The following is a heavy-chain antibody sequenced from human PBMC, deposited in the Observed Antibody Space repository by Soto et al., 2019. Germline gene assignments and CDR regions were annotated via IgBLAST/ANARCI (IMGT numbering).Heavy chain of an antibody. CDR2: ISATGGST. J-gene: IGHJ4*02. V-gene: IGHV3-23*01. Sequence: GGSLRLSCTASGFTFGDYAMSWFRQAPGKGLEWVATISATGGSTYYADSVKGRFTISRDNSKNTLYLQMNGLRVEDTAVYYCAKDRLAGNFDYWGQGTQVTVSS. CDR1: GFTFGDYA. CDR3: AKDRLAGNFDY.